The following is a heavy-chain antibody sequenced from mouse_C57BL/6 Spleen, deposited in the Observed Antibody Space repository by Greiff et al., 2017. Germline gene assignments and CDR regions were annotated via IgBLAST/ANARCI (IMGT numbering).Heavy chain of an antibody. J-gene: IGHJ4*01. CDR1: GFTFSSYG. D-gene: IGHD1-1*01. Sequence: EVQGVESGGDLVKPGGSLKLSCAASGFTFSSYGMSWVRQTPDKRLEWVATISSGGSYTYYPDSVKGRFTISRDNAKNTLYLQMSSLKSEDTAMYYWARYYYGRPMDYWGQGTSVTVSS. CDR3: ARYYYGRPMDY. CDR2: ISSGGSYT. V-gene: IGHV5-6*01.